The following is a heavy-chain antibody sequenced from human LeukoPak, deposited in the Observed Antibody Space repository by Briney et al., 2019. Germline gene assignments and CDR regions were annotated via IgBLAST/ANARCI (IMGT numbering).Heavy chain of an antibody. CDR2: ISYDGSNK. J-gene: IGHJ4*02. Sequence: PGGSLRLSCAASGFTFSNYAMHWFRQAPGKGLEWVAVISYDGSNKYYADSVKGRFTISRDNSKNTLYLQMNSLRAEDTAVYYCAREPYSSGWYFSYYFDYWGQGTLVTVSS. CDR1: GFTFSNYA. CDR3: AREPYSSGWYFSYYFDY. D-gene: IGHD6-19*01. V-gene: IGHV3-30-3*01.